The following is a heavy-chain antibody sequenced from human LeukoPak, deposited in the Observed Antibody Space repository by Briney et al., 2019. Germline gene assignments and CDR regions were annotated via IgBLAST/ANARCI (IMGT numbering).Heavy chain of an antibody. CDR1: GGSISSSSYS. CDR3: ARVAGSSSRDYYYYYYMDV. D-gene: IGHD6-13*01. J-gene: IGHJ6*03. V-gene: IGHV4-61*02. CDR2: IYTSGST. Sequence: SETLSLTCTVSGGSISSSSYSWSWIRQPAEKGLEWIGRIYTSGSTNYNPSLKSRVTISVDTSKNQFSLKLSSVSAADTAVYYCARVAGSSSRDYYYYYYMDVWGKGTTVTVSS.